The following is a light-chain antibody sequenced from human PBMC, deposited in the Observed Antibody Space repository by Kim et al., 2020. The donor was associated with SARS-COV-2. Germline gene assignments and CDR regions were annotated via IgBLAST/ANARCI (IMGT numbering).Light chain of an antibody. CDR1: KLGDKY. CDR2: QDS. V-gene: IGLV3-1*01. CDR3: LAWDSSTVV. Sequence: SYELTQPPSVSVSPGQTASITCSGDKLGDKYACWYQQKPGQSTVLVIYQDSKRPSGIPERFSGSNSGNTATLTISGTQAMDEADYYCLAWDSSTVVLGGG. J-gene: IGLJ2*01.